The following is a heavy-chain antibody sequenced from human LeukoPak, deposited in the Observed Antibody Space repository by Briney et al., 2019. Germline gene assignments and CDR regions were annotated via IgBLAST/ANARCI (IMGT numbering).Heavy chain of an antibody. CDR2: INHSGST. D-gene: IGHD6-13*01. J-gene: IGHJ4*02. CDR1: GGSFNGYY. V-gene: IGHV4-34*01. Sequence: PSETLSLTCAVYGGSFNGYYWSWIRQPPGKGLEWIGEINHSGSTNYNPSLKRRVTISVDTSKNQFSLKLSSVTAADTALYYCARVLSWGTSPDYWGQGTLLTVSS. CDR3: ARVLSWGTSPDY.